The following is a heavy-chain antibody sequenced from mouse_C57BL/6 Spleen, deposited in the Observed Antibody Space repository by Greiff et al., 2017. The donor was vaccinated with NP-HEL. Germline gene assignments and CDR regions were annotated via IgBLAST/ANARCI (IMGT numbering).Heavy chain of an antibody. CDR2: ISYDGSN. CDR1: GYSIPSGYY. Sequence: VQLKESGPGLVKPSQSLSLTCSVTGYSIPSGYYWNWIRQFPGHKLEWMGYISYDGSNNYNPSLKNRNSITRDTSKNQVFLKLNSVTTEDTATYYCARFYDYGWFAYWGQGTLVTVSA. J-gene: IGHJ3*01. D-gene: IGHD2-4*01. V-gene: IGHV3-6*01. CDR3: ARFYDYGWFAY.